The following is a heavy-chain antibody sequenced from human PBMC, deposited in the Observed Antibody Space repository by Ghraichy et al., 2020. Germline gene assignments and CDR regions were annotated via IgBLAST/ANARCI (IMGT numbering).Heavy chain of an antibody. V-gene: IGHV4-39*01. CDR3: AKSDALSTYYDFWSGYYGY. J-gene: IGHJ4*02. D-gene: IGHD3-3*01. CDR1: GGSISRSSDY. CDR2: IYYSGNT. Sequence: SETLSLTCTVSGGSISRSSDYWGWIRQPPGKGLEWIGTIYYSGNTYYNPSLRSRVTISVDTSKNQFSLKLSSVTAADTALYYCAKSDALSTYYDFWSGYYGYWGQGTLVTVSS.